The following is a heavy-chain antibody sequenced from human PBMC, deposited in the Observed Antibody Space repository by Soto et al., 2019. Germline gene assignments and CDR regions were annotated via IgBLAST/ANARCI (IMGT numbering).Heavy chain of an antibody. Sequence: GGSLRLSCAASGFTFSSYSMNWVRQAPGKGLEWVSYISSSSSTIYYADSVKGRFTISRDNAKNSLYLQMNSLRAEDTAVYYCARDYQRGMVPAAIFDYWGQGTLVTVSS. CDR2: ISSSSSTI. V-gene: IGHV3-48*01. J-gene: IGHJ4*02. D-gene: IGHD2-2*01. CDR1: GFTFSSYS. CDR3: ARDYQRGMVPAAIFDY.